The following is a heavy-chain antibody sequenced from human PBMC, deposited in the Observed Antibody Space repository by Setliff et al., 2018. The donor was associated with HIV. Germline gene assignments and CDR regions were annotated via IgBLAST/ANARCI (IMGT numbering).Heavy chain of an antibody. CDR2: IYYSGST. Sequence: SETLSLTCTVSGGSISSGSYYWSWIRQPPGKGLEWIGSIYYSGSTSYNPSLSSRLTISVDTSKNQVSLRLSSVTAADTAVYYCARSRESSGYYRDYYYYLDVWGKGTTVTVSS. J-gene: IGHJ6*03. V-gene: IGHV4-39*01. CDR3: ARSRESSGYYRDYYYYLDV. D-gene: IGHD6-19*01. CDR1: GGSISSGSYY.